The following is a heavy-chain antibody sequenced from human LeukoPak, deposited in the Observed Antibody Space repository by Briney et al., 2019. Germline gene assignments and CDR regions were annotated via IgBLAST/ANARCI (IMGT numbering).Heavy chain of an antibody. CDR2: ISGDSTHI. CDR1: GFTFSSYN. D-gene: IGHD3-10*01. V-gene: IGHV3-21*01. Sequence: GGSLRLSCAASGFTFSSYNMDWVRQAPGKGLEWVSSISGDSTHIYYADSVRGRFTISRDNAENSLYLQMNSLRAEDTALYYCARGPYVYYYGSEHDTFDVWGQGTMVAVSS. CDR3: ARGPYVYYYGSEHDTFDV. J-gene: IGHJ3*01.